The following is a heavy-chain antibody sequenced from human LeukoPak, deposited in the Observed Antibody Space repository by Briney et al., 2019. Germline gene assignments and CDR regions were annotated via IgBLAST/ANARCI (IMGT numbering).Heavy chain of an antibody. D-gene: IGHD2-2*01. CDR1: GGTFSSYA. CDR3: ARDRCSSTSCFRWLGWFDP. Sequence: SVKVSCKASGGTFSSYAISWVRQAPGQGLEWMGGIIPIFGTANYAQKFQGRVTITADESTSTAYMELSSLRSEDTAVHYCARDRCSSTSCFRWLGWFDPWGQGTLVTVSS. V-gene: IGHV1-69*13. CDR2: IIPIFGTA. J-gene: IGHJ5*02.